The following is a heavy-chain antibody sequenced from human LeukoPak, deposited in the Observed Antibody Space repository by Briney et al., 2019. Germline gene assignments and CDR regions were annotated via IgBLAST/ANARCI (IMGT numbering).Heavy chain of an antibody. CDR2: IYHSGST. CDR3: ARLSSSSSIDY. Sequence: SETRSLTCAVSGYSISSGYYWGWIRQPPGKGLEWIGSIYHSGSTYYNPSLKSRVTISVDTSKNQFSLKLSSVTAADTAVYYCARLSSSSSIDYWGQGTLVTVSS. D-gene: IGHD6-6*01. V-gene: IGHV4-38-2*01. CDR1: GYSISSGYY. J-gene: IGHJ4*02.